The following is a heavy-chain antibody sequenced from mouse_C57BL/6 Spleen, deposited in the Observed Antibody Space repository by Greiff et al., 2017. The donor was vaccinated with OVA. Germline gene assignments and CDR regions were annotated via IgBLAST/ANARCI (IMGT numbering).Heavy chain of an antibody. V-gene: IGHV1-80*01. Sequence: QVQLQQSGAELVQPGASVKISCKASGYAFSSYWMYWVKQRPGKGLDWIGQIYPGDGDTNYNGKFKGKATLTADKSSSTAYMQLSSLTSEDSAVYFCARLTGYFDYWGQGTTLTVSS. J-gene: IGHJ2*01. CDR1: GYAFSSYW. CDR2: IYPGDGDT. CDR3: ARLTGYFDY. D-gene: IGHD4-1*01.